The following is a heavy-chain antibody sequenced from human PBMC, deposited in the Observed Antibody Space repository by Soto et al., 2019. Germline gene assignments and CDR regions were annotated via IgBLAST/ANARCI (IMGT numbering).Heavy chain of an antibody. D-gene: IGHD6-6*01. V-gene: IGHV1-69*12. CDR3: ARDGLAYSSSSLPEY. CDR1: GGTFSSYA. J-gene: IGHJ4*02. Sequence: QVQLVQSGAEVKKPGSSVKVSCKASGGTFSSYAISWVRQAPGQGLEWMGGIIPIFGTANYAQKFQGRVTIXXDXSXXTAYMELSSLRSEDTAVYYCARDGLAYSSSSLPEYWGQGTLVTVSS. CDR2: IIPIFGTA.